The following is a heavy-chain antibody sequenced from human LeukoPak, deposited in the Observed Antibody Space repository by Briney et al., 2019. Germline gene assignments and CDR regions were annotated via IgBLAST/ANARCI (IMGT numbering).Heavy chain of an antibody. CDR2: MYYSGST. Sequence: SETLSLTCTVSGGSISSSNYYWGWIRQPPGKGLEYIASMYYSGSTYYNPSPKSRVTISVDTSKNQCSLRLSSVTAADTAVYYCARQWGYSYGHFDNWGQGTLVTVSS. D-gene: IGHD5-18*01. CDR3: ARQWGYSYGHFDN. V-gene: IGHV4-39*01. J-gene: IGHJ4*02. CDR1: GGSISSSNYY.